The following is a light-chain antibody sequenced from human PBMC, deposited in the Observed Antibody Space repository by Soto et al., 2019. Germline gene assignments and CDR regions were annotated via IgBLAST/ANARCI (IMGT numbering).Light chain of an antibody. CDR1: SSDVGGYNY. CDR2: DVS. CDR3: CSYAGSTAFHVV. J-gene: IGLJ2*01. V-gene: IGLV2-11*01. Sequence: QSALTQPSSVSGSPGQSVTISCTGTSSDVGGYNYVSWYQQHPGKAPKLMIYDVSKRPSGVSDRFSGSKSGNTASLTISGLQAEDEADYYCCSYAGSTAFHVVFGGGTQLTVL.